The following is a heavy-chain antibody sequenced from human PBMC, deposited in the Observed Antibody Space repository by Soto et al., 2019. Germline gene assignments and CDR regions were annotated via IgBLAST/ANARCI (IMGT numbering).Heavy chain of an antibody. V-gene: IGHV3-21*01. Sequence: VQLVESGGGLVRPGGSLRLSCAASGFTFSRYSMNWVRQAPGKGLEWVSSISSTTNYIYYADSMKGRFTVSRDNAKNSVYLDMNSLSAEDTAVYYCARDSEDLTSNFDYWGQGTLVTVSS. CDR3: ARDSEDLTSNFDY. J-gene: IGHJ4*02. CDR2: ISSTTNYI. CDR1: GFTFSRYS.